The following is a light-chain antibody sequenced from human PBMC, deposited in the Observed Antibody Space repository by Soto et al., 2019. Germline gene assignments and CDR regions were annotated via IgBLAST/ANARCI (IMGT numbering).Light chain of an antibody. CDR3: QQYNTYPLT. Sequence: DIQMTQSPSTPSASVGDRVTITCRASQSISTWLAWYQQKPGKAPKLLIYKASSLESGVPSRFSGSGSGTEFTLTISSLQPDDVATYYCQQYNTYPLTFGGGTTVEIK. J-gene: IGKJ4*01. V-gene: IGKV1-5*03. CDR2: KAS. CDR1: QSISTW.